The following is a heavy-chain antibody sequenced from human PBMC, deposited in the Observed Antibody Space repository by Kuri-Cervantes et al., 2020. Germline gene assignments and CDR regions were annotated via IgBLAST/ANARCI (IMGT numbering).Heavy chain of an antibody. D-gene: IGHD5-18*01. V-gene: IGHV3-9*01. CDR1: GFTFSNAW. Sequence: LSLTCAASGFTFSNAWMSWVRQAPGKGLEWVSGISWNSANIGYADSVRGRFIISRDNAKNSLYLQMNSLRAEDTAVYYCAREEVDTAMIDYYYYYMDVWGKGTTVTVSS. CDR3: AREEVDTAMIDYYYYYMDV. CDR2: ISWNSANI. J-gene: IGHJ6*03.